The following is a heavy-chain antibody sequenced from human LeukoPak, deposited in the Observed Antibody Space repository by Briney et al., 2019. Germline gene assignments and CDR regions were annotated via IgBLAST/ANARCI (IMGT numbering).Heavy chain of an antibody. CDR2: IRYDGSDK. CDR1: GFTFSSYG. J-gene: IGHJ6*03. D-gene: IGHD5-12*01. V-gene: IGHV3-30*02. CDR3: AKELYSGHEKDMDV. Sequence: GGSLRLSCAASGFTFSSYGMHWVRQAPGKGLEWLAFIRYDGSDKDYGDSVKGRFTVSRDNLKNTLYLQMNTLRAEDTAVYYCAKELYSGHEKDMDVWGKGTTVTVSS.